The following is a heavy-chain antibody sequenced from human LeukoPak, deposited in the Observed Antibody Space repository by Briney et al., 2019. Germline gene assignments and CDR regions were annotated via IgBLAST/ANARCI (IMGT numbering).Heavy chain of an antibody. CDR3: ARCKDYYGSGSYYNDAFDI. CDR1: GYRSTSYW. CDR2: IYPGDSDT. D-gene: IGHD3-10*01. V-gene: IGHV5-51*01. Sequence: GESLQISCKGSGYRSTSYWIGWVRPLPGKGLEWMGIIYPGDSDTRYSPSFQGQVTISADKSISTAYLQWSSLKASDTAMYYCARCKDYYGSGSYYNDAFDIWGQGTMVTVSS. J-gene: IGHJ3*02.